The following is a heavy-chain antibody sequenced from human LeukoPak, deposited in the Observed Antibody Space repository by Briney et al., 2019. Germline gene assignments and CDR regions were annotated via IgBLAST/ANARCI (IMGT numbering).Heavy chain of an antibody. D-gene: IGHD5-12*01. CDR3: ARHVPRGRSDFDC. V-gene: IGHV3-7*01. J-gene: IGHJ4*02. CDR2: IDEDGDEK. Sequence: GGSLRLSCAASGFTFDNHWMAWVRQTPGRGPEWVANIDEDGDEKSYAESVKGRFSVSRDNGRASLYLQMNSLRAEDTAIYYCARHVPRGRSDFDCWGQGVLVTVS. CDR1: GFTFDNHW.